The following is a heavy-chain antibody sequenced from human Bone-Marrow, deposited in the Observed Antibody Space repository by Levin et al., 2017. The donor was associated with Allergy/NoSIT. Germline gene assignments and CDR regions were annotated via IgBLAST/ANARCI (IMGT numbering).Heavy chain of an antibody. V-gene: IGHV3-72*01. CDR3: AREIATAGTEIAWFDP. CDR2: IRHKANSYTT. Sequence: GESLKISCAASGSTFSDHYMDWVRQAPGKGLEWVGRIRHKANSYTTEYAASVKGRFTISRDDSKNSLYLQMNGLKTEDTAVYYCAREIATAGTEIAWFDPWGQGTLVTVSS. J-gene: IGHJ5*02. D-gene: IGHD6-13*01. CDR1: GSTFSDHY.